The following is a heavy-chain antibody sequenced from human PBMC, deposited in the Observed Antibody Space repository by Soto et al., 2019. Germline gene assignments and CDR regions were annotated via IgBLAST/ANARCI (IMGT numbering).Heavy chain of an antibody. CDR3: ARAHSSYGSGSSPYYMDV. CDR2: ISSSGSTI. D-gene: IGHD3-10*01. J-gene: IGHJ6*03. V-gene: IGHV3-11*01. Sequence: GGSLRLSCAASGFTFSDYYMSWIRQAPGKGLEWVSYISSSGSTIYYADTVKGRFTISRDNAKNSRYLQMNSLRAEDTAVYYCARAHSSYGSGSSPYYMDVWGKGTTVTVSS. CDR1: GFTFSDYY.